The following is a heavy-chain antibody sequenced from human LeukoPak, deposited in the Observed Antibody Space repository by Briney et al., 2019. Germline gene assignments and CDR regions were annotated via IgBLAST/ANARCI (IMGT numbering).Heavy chain of an antibody. Sequence: GGSLRLSCAASRFTFSNYGMHWVRQAPGKGLEWVAFIGDDDSKKYYADSVKGRFTIFRDNSKNTLYLQMNSLRVEDTAIYYCVKRGDRGNYCFDFWGQGTLVTVSS. CDR2: IGDDDSKK. D-gene: IGHD1-26*01. CDR1: RFTFSNYG. V-gene: IGHV3-30*02. J-gene: IGHJ4*02. CDR3: VKRGDRGNYCFDF.